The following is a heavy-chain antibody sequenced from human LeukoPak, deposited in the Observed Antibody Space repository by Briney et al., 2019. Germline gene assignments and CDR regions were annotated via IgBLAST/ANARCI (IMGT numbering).Heavy chain of an antibody. CDR3: ARVIAAAGIDY. Sequence: PGRSLRLSCAASGFTFDDYAMHWVRQAPGKGLEWVSGISWNSGSIGYADSVKGRFTISRDNAKTSLYLQMNSLRAEDTALYYCARVIAAAGIDYWGQGTLVTVSS. CDR1: GFTFDDYA. CDR2: ISWNSGSI. D-gene: IGHD6-13*01. V-gene: IGHV3-9*01. J-gene: IGHJ4*02.